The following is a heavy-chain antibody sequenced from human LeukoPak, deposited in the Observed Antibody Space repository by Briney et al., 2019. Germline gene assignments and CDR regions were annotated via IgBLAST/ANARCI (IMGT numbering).Heavy chain of an antibody. J-gene: IGHJ4*02. CDR1: GFTFSSYA. CDR2: INGTGGST. V-gene: IGHV3-23*01. D-gene: IGHD5-24*01. CDR3: AKDRGVGDGYNRV. Sequence: GGSLRLSCADSGFTFSSYAMSWVRQAPGKGLEWVSAINGTGGSTYYADSVKGRFTISRDNSKNTLYLQMNSLRAEDTAVYYSAKDRGVGDGYNRVWGQGTLVTVSS.